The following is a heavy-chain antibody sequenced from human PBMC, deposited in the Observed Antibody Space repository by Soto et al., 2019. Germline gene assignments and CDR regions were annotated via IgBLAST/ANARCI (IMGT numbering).Heavy chain of an antibody. CDR1: SGSISTGNW. D-gene: IGHD6-25*01. V-gene: IGHV4-4*02. Sequence: QVELQESGPRLVKSSGTLSLTCEVSSGSISTGNWWSWVRQPPGKGLEWIGEIYYTGATNYNPSLKSRVTMTIDKSKDQFSLILTSATAADTAVYYCARVFSSGSGWMYYFYFWGQGILVSVSS. CDR2: IYYTGAT. J-gene: IGHJ4*02. CDR3: ARVFSSGSGWMYYFYF.